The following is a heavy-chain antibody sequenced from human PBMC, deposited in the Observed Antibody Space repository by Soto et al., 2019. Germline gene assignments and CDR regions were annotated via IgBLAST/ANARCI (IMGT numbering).Heavy chain of an antibody. CDR1: GYAFTTYG. V-gene: IGHV1-18*01. D-gene: IGHD1-1*01. Sequence: QVHLVKSGAEVKKPGASVKVSCKGSGYAFTTYGITWVRQAPGQGLEWMGWISAHNGNTNYAHKIQGRVTVTRDTTTSTAYMELRSQRSDDTAVYYCARGRYGDYWGQGALFTVSS. CDR3: ARGRYGDY. CDR2: ISAHNGNT. J-gene: IGHJ4*02.